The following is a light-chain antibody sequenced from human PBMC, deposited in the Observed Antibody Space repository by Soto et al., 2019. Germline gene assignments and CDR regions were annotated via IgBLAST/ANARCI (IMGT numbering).Light chain of an antibody. CDR3: IEALQTPRT. CDR1: QSLLHSNGYNY. V-gene: IGKV2-28*01. CDR2: LGS. Sequence: DIVMTQSPLSLPVTPGEPASISCRSSQSLLHSNGYNYLDWYLQKPGQSPQLLIYLGSNRASGVTDSFSGSGSAKDFTMKSSRVEAEVVGVYYCIEALQTPRTFGQGSKLEIK. J-gene: IGKJ2*02.